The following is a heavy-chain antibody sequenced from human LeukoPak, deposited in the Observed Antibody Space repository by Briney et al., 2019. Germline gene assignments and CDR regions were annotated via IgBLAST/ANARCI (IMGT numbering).Heavy chain of an antibody. CDR3: ARHKRLSVLHYYYYYMDV. CDR2: IYYSGST. Sequence: PSETLSLTCTVSGGSISSSSYYWGWIRQPPGKGLEWIGSIYYSGSTYYNPSLESRVTISVDTSKNQFSLKLSSVTAADTAVYYCARHKRLSVLHYYYYYMDVWGKGTTVTISS. V-gene: IGHV4-39*01. CDR1: GGSISSSSYY. J-gene: IGHJ6*03. D-gene: IGHD2/OR15-2a*01.